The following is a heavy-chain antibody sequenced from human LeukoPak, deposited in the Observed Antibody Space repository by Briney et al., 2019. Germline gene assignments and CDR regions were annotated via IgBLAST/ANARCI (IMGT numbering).Heavy chain of an antibody. D-gene: IGHD6-19*01. Sequence: PGGSLRLSCAASGFIFSNYAMAWVRQTPGKGLEWVSAISGSGLRTNYADSARGRFTISRDNSKNTVDLQVDRLRAEDTAIYYCARGWMVKYYFDYWGQGTLLTVSS. J-gene: IGHJ4*02. CDR1: GFIFSNYA. CDR2: ISGSGLRT. CDR3: ARGWMVKYYFDY. V-gene: IGHV3-23*01.